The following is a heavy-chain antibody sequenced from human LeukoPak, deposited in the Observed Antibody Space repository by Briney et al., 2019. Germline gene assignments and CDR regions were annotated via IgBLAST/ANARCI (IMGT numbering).Heavy chain of an antibody. Sequence: SETLSLTCTVSGGSISNYYWSWIRQPAGKGLEWIGRIYTSGSTNYNPSLKSRVTMSVDTSKNHFSLKLSSVTAADTAVYYCARVTGYMTEDYFDYWGQGTLITVSS. J-gene: IGHJ4*02. D-gene: IGHD6-13*01. V-gene: IGHV4-4*07. CDR3: ARVTGYMTEDYFDY. CDR1: GGSISNYY. CDR2: IYTSGST.